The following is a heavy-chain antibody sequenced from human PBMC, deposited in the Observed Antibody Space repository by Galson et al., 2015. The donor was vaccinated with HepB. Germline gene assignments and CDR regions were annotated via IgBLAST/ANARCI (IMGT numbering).Heavy chain of an antibody. V-gene: IGHV5-51*01. J-gene: IGHJ6*02. Sequence: QSGAEVKKPGESLKISCKGSGYSFTSYWIGWVRQMPGKGLEWMGIIYPGDSDTRYSPSFQGQVTISADKSISTAYLQWSSLKASDTAMYYCARQQWLGWGGQYYYYYYGMDVWGQGTTVTVSS. CDR3: ARQQWLGWGGQYYYYYYGMDV. CDR2: IYPGDSDT. D-gene: IGHD6-19*01. CDR1: GYSFTSYW.